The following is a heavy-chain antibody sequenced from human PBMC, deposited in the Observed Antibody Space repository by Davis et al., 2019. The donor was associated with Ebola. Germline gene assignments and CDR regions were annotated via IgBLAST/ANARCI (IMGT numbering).Heavy chain of an antibody. CDR3: ARGGGCTGDTCWYAEY. V-gene: IGHV3-7*01. CDR2: IHQGGREK. CDR1: GLRLAPYG. D-gene: IGHD2-8*02. Sequence: PGGSLRLSCATSGLRLAPYGMHWVRQAPGKGLAWVANIHQGGREKYYVDSVKGRFTISRDNAKNSLYLQMDNLRDEDTAVYYCARGGGCTGDTCWYAEYWGQGTLVTVSS. J-gene: IGHJ4*02.